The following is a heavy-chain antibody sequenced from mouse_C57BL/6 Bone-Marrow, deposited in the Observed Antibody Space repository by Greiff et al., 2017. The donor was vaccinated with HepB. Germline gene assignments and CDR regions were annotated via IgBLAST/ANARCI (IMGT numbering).Heavy chain of an antibody. CDR2: IWGVGST. CDR3: ASLRGSSPAWFAY. V-gene: IGHV2-6*01. D-gene: IGHD1-1*01. J-gene: IGHJ3*01. Sequence: QVQLQQSGPGLVAPSQSLSITCTVSGFSLTSYGVDWVRQSPGKGLEWLGVIWGVGSTNYNSALKSRLSISKDNSKSQVFLKMNSLQTDDTAMYYCASLRGSSPAWFAYWGQGTLVTVSA. CDR1: GFSLTSYG.